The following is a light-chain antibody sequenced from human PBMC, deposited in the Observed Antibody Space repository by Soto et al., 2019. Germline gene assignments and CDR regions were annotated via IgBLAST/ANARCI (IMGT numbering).Light chain of an antibody. J-gene: IGLJ2*01. CDR1: SSNIGNNY. Sequence: QSVLTQPPSVSAAPGLKVTISCSGSSSNIGNNYVSWYQQFPGTAPKVIIFDNDERPSGTPDRFSGSKSGTSATLVITELQTGDEADYYCGTWDNTLGSDVFGGGTKLTGL. CDR2: DND. CDR3: GTWDNTLGSDV. V-gene: IGLV1-51*01.